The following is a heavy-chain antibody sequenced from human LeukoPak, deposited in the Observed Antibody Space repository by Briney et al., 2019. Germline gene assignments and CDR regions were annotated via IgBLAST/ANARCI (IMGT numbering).Heavy chain of an antibody. D-gene: IGHD3-10*01. CDR3: ANSYGSGSYYNYYYYGMDV. J-gene: IGHJ6*02. Sequence: QPGGSLRLSCAASGFTFSSYAMSWVRQAPGKGLEWVSAISGSGGSTYYADSVKGRFTISRDNSKNTLYLQMNSLRAEDTAVYYCANSYGSGSYYNYYYYGMDVWGQGTTVTVSS. CDR2: ISGSGGST. V-gene: IGHV3-23*01. CDR1: GFTFSSYA.